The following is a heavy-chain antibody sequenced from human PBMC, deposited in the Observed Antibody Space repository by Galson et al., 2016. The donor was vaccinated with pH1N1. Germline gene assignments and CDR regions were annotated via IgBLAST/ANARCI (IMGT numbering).Heavy chain of an antibody. J-gene: IGHJ4*02. D-gene: IGHD4-17*01. CDR3: ARWEITTVTKFDY. V-gene: IGHV4-34*01. CDR2: INQSGST. CDR1: GGSFSDYF. Sequence: TLSLTCAVYGGSFSDYFWRWVRQPPGKGLEWIGEINQSGSTHYNPTLKSRVTISEDTSRNQLSLKLSSVTAADTAVYYCARWEITTVTKFDYWGQGTLATVSS.